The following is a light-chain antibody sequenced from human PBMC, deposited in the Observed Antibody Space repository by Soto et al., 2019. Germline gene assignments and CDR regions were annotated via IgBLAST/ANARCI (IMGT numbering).Light chain of an antibody. Sequence: EIVLTQSPGTLSLSPGERATLSCRASQSINNRYLAWYQQKPGQAPRLLIYAASSRATGIPDRFSGSGSGTAFSLTISRLEPEDFAVYWCQQFGSSPGFTFGPGTKVDIK. J-gene: IGKJ3*01. CDR3: QQFGSSPGFT. CDR1: QSINNRY. CDR2: AAS. V-gene: IGKV3-20*01.